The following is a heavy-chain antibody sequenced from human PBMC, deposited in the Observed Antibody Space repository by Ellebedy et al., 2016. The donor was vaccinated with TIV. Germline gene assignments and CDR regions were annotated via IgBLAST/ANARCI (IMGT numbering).Heavy chain of an antibody. Sequence: GESLKISCAASGFTVSSNYMSWVRQAPGKGLEWVSVIYSGGSTYYADSVKGRFTISRNNSKNTLYLQMNSLRAEDTAVYYCATDFTMVRGVNGEAFDIWGQGTMVTVSS. CDR3: ATDFTMVRGVNGEAFDI. D-gene: IGHD3-10*01. CDR2: IYSGGST. CDR1: GFTVSSNY. V-gene: IGHV3-66*01. J-gene: IGHJ3*02.